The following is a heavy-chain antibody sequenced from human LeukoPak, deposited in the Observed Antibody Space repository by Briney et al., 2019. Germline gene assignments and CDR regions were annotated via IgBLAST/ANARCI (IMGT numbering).Heavy chain of an antibody. CDR3: ASTYYYDSSGYGPFGY. Sequence: SETLSLTCTVSGGSISSSNWWSWVRQPPGKGLEWIGEIYHSGSTNYNPSLKSRVTISVDKSKNQFSLKLSSVTAADTAVYYCASTYYYDSSGYGPFGYWGQGTLVTVSS. D-gene: IGHD3-22*01. V-gene: IGHV4-4*02. CDR2: IYHSGST. J-gene: IGHJ4*02. CDR1: GGSISSSNW.